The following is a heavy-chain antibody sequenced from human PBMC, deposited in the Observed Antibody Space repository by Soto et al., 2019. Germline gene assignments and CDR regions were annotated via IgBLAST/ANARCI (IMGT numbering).Heavy chain of an antibody. CDR2: IRSKADNYAT. V-gene: IGHV3-73*01. D-gene: IGHD3-22*01. Sequence: EVQLVESGGGLVQPGGSLKLSCAASGFTFSGSAMHWVRQASGKGLEWVGRIRSKADNYATPYAASVKGRFTISRDDSKNTAYLQMDSLKTEDTAVYYCTERGKYDNRVFDYWSQGTLVTVSS. CDR1: GFTFSGSA. J-gene: IGHJ4*02. CDR3: TERGKYDNRVFDY.